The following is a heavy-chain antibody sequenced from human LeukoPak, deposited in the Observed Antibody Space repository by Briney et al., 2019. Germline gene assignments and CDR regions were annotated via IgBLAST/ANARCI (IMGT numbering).Heavy chain of an antibody. J-gene: IGHJ6*02. CDR1: GFTFSSYG. CDR3: AKDGIVGAHMDV. Sequence: GRSLRLSCAASGFTFSSYGMHWVRQAPGKGLEWVAVISYDGSNKYYADSVKGRFTISRDNSKNTLYLQMNSLRAEDTAVYYCAKDGIVGAHMDVWGHGTTVTVSS. D-gene: IGHD1-26*01. V-gene: IGHV3-30*18. CDR2: ISYDGSNK.